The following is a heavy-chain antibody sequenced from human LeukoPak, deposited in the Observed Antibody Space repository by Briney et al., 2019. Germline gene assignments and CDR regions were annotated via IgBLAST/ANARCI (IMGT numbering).Heavy chain of an antibody. CDR2: IYYSGST. J-gene: IGHJ4*02. CDR3: VRHNGDFYFDY. V-gene: IGHV4-59*08. Sequence: SETLSLTCTVSGGSISSYYWSWIRQPPGKGLEWIGYIYYSGSTNYNPSLKSRVTISVDTSKNQFSLKLSSVTAADTAVYYCVRHNGDFYFDYWGQGTLVTVSS. D-gene: IGHD4-17*01. CDR1: GGSISSYY.